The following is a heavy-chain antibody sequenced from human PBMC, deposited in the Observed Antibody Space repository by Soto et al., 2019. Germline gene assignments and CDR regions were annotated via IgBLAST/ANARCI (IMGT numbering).Heavy chain of an antibody. J-gene: IGHJ4*02. CDR1: GGTFSNYA. CDR3: ATLLRDYGIRGWSDY. V-gene: IGHV1-69*06. Sequence: QVQLVQSGAEVKKPGSSVKVSCKASGGTFSNYAISWVRQAPGQGLEWMGGIIPIFGTANYAQKFQGRVTITADKSTSTAYMELSSLRSEDTAVYYCATLLRDYGIRGWSDYWGQGTLVTVSS. D-gene: IGHD4-17*01. CDR2: IIPIFGTA.